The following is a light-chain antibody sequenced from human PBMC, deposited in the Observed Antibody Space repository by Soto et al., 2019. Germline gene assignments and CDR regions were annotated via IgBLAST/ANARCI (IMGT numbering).Light chain of an antibody. Sequence: QSVLTQPASVSGSPGQSITISCTGTSSDVGGYNYVSWYQQHPGKAPKLMIFEVSNRPSGISIRFSGSKSGNTASLTISGLQTEDEADYYCSSYTNNTPYVLGTATKVTV. J-gene: IGLJ1*01. CDR2: EVS. CDR3: SSYTNNTPYV. V-gene: IGLV2-14*01. CDR1: SSDVGGYNY.